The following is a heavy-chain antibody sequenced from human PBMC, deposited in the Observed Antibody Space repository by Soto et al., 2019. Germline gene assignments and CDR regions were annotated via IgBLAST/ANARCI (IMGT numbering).Heavy chain of an antibody. V-gene: IGHV3-23*01. Sequence: EVQLLDSGGGLVQPGGSLRLSCAASGFTFSSYAMSWVRQAPGKGLEWVSAISGSAITTYYADSLKGRFTISRDNSQNPVYLQMNSLRAQDTAIYYCAKVIVVRGGMDVWGRGTTVTVSS. D-gene: IGHD3-22*01. CDR3: AKVIVVRGGMDV. CDR2: ISGSAITT. CDR1: GFTFSSYA. J-gene: IGHJ6*02.